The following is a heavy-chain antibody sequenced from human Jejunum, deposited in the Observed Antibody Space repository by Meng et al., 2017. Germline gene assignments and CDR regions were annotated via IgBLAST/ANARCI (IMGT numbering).Heavy chain of an antibody. Sequence: GGSLRLSCSVSGFTFKNYYMHWVRQDPGKGLECISRINYDGTSTLYADSVKGRFTVSRDNAKNTLFLQMNSLRVEDTALYYCARDGGGTFDFWGRGTRV. CDR2: INYDGTST. CDR1: GFTFKNYY. CDR3: ARDGGGTFDF. J-gene: IGHJ2*01. V-gene: IGHV3-74*01. D-gene: IGHD1-7*01.